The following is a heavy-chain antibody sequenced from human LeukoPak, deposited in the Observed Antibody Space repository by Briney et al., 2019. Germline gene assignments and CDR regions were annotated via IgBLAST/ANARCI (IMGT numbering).Heavy chain of an antibody. V-gene: IGHV3-30*18. D-gene: IGHD6-25*01. CDR3: AKDHPKEAAYDY. CDR2: ISYDGSNK. J-gene: IGHJ4*02. CDR1: GFTFSSYG. Sequence: GGSLRLSCAASGFTFSSYGMHWVRQAPGKGLEWVAVISYDGSNKYYADSVKGRFTISRDNSKNTLYLQMNSLGAEDTAVYYCAKDHPKEAAYDYWGQGTLVTVSS.